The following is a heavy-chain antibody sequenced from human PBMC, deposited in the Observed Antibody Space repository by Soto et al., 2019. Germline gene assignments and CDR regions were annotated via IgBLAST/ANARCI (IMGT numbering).Heavy chain of an antibody. V-gene: IGHV3-7*04. CDR1: GFPLATYW. Sequence: EVQLVESGGGLVQRGGSLRLSCAASGFPLATYWMTWVRQAPGKGLEWVANIKPDGSEKTYLDSVKGRFTISRDDAENSLLLQMNSLRAEDTGVCYCARVAYRWNGKDYWGRGTLVTVSS. D-gene: IGHD1-1*01. CDR3: ARVAYRWNGKDY. CDR2: IKPDGSEK. J-gene: IGHJ4*02.